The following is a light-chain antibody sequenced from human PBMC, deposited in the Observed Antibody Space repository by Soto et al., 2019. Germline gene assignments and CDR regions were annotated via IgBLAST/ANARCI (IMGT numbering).Light chain of an antibody. J-gene: IGKJ2*01. CDR3: QRHNNWPYT. Sequence: EIARTQSPATLSAPPGQRATLSCGTSQNGSSKLAWYPQKRGHAPRLLIYDASTRATGIQARFSGNGSGTEFTLTISSQHSEDYLVDYCQRHNNWPYTFGEGTKLEIK. V-gene: IGKV3-15*01. CDR2: DAS. CDR1: QNGSSK.